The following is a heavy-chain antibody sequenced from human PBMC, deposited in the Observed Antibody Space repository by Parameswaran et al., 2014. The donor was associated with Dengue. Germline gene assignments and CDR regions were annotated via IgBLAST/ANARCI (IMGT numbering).Heavy chain of an antibody. V-gene: IGHV3-13*01. D-gene: IGHD6-19*01. Sequence: ESLKISCAASGFTFSSYDMHWVRQATGKGLEWVSAIGTAGDTYYPGSVKGRFTISRENAKNSLYLQMNSLRAGDTAVYYCARVPMRAGNGYYYGMDVWAKDHGHRLL. J-gene: IGHJ6*04. CDR1: GFTFSSYD. CDR3: ARVPMRAGNGYYYGMDV. CDR2: IGTAGDT.